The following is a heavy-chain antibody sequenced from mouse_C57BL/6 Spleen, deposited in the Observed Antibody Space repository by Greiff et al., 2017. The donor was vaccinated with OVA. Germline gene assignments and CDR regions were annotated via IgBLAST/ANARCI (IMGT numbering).Heavy chain of an antibody. J-gene: IGHJ1*03. CDR3: ARAGGLRRGNYWYFDV. Sequence: EVMLVESGPGLAKPSQTLSLTCSVTGYSITSDYWNWIRKFPGNKLEYMGYISYSGSTYYNPSLKSRISITRDTSKNQYYLQLNSVTTEDTATYYCARAGGLRRGNYWYFDVWGTGTTVTVSS. D-gene: IGHD2-4*01. V-gene: IGHV3-8*01. CDR2: ISYSGST. CDR1: GYSITSDY.